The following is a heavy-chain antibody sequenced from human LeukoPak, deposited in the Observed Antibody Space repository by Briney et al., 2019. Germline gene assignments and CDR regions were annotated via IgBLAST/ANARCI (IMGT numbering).Heavy chain of an antibody. CDR1: GFTFSSYA. CDR3: ARAIPNWSSVFDY. D-gene: IGHD1-20*01. CDR2: ISYDGSNK. Sequence: PGGSLRLSCAASGFTFSSYAMHWVRQAPGKGLEWVAVISYDGSNKYYADSVKGRFTISRDNSKNTLYLQMNSLRAEDTAVYYCARAIPNWSSVFDYWGQGTLVTVSS. J-gene: IGHJ4*02. V-gene: IGHV3-30-3*01.